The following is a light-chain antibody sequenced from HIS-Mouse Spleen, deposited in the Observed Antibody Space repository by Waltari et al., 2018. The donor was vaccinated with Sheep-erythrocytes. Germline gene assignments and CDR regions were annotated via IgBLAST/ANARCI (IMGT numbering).Light chain of an antibody. CDR3: QAWDSSTAV. V-gene: IGLV3-1*01. J-gene: IGLJ2*01. CDR2: QDS. CDR1: AFPKKY. Sequence: SYELTQPPSVSVSPGQTARITCSGDAFPKKYACWYQQKPGQSPVLVIYQDSKRPSGLPERFSGSNSGNTATLTISGTQAMDEADYYCQAWDSSTAVFGGGTKLTVL.